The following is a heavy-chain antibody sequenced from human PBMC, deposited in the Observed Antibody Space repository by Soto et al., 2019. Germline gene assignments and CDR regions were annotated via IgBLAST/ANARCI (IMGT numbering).Heavy chain of an antibody. CDR1: GFSFASSW. CDR3: ARDVSPGSSSLYLDAFDI. J-gene: IGHJ3*02. D-gene: IGHD6-13*01. V-gene: IGHV3-7*05. CDR2: IKKDGSKI. Sequence: EVQLVESGGDLVQPGGSLRLSCAASGFSFASSWMTWVRQAPGKGLEWVANIKKDGSKINYLDSVRGRFTVSRDNAKNSLYMAMTSLSAADTALYYGARDVSPGSSSLYLDAFDIWGQGTMVTVSS.